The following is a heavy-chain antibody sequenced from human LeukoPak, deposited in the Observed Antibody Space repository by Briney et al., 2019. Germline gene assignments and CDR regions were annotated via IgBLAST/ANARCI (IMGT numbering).Heavy chain of an antibody. Sequence: RXXXXASGXXFSSYXXXXVRQXPGXXXEWLAFIRYDGSNKYYADSVKGRFTISRDNSKNTLYLQMNSLRAEDTAVYYCSTLEQPAFDYWGQGTLVTVSS. V-gene: IGHV3-30*02. D-gene: IGHD3-3*01. CDR2: IRYDGSNK. J-gene: IGHJ4*02. CDR3: STLEQPAFDY. CDR1: GXXFSSYX.